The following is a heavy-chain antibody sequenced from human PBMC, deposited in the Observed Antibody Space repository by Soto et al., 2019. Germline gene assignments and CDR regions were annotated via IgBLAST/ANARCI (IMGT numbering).Heavy chain of an antibody. V-gene: IGHV5-51*01. J-gene: IGHJ6*02. CDR3: ARILPYYYASGSYLVAVHGIYYYGMDV. Sequence: GESLKISCKGSGYSFTSYWIGWVRQMPGKGLEWMGIIYPGDSDTRYSPSFQGQVTISADKSISTAYLQWSSLKASDTAMYYCARILPYYYASGSYLVAVHGIYYYGMDVWGQGTKVTVSS. D-gene: IGHD3-10*01. CDR2: IYPGDSDT. CDR1: GYSFTSYW.